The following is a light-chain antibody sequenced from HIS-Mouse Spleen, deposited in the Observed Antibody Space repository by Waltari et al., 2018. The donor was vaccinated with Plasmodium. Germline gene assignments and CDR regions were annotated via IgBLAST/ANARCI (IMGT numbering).Light chain of an antibody. CDR3: QQFNSYPLT. CDR1: QGISSA. CDR2: DAS. Sequence: AIQLTQSPSSLSASVGDRVTITCRASQGISSALAWYQQNPGKAPKLLIYDASSLESGVPSRFSGSGSGTDFTLTISSLQTEDFATYYCQQFNSYPLTVGGGTKVEIK. J-gene: IGKJ4*01. V-gene: IGKV1-13*02.